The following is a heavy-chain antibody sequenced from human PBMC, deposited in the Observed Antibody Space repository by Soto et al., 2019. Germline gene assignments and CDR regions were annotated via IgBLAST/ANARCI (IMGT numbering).Heavy chain of an antibody. Sequence: PSETLSLTCSVSSPSIRGYYWTWIRQPPGKGLEWIGYIYYTGTTKYNPSLKSRVTISVDTSKNQFSLRLNSVTAADTAVYYCAREVSSFGSNHFDSWGQGALVTVSS. CDR2: IYYTGTT. V-gene: IGHV4-59*01. J-gene: IGHJ4*02. CDR3: AREVSSFGSNHFDS. CDR1: SPSIRGYY. D-gene: IGHD3-10*01.